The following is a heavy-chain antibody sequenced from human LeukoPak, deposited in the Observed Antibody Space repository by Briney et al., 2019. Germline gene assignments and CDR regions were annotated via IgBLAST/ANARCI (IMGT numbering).Heavy chain of an antibody. V-gene: IGHV3-7*03. D-gene: IGHD2-2*01. J-gene: IGHJ6*02. Sequence: GGSLRLSCAASGFTFSSYWMSWVRQAPGEGLEWVANIKQDGSQKNYVDSVRGRFTISRDNAKNSLYLQMNSLRAEDTAVYYCARDCSSTSCYGLDFEGYYYGMDVWGQGTTVTVSS. CDR1: GFTFSSYW. CDR3: ARDCSSTSCYGLDFEGYYYGMDV. CDR2: IKQDGSQK.